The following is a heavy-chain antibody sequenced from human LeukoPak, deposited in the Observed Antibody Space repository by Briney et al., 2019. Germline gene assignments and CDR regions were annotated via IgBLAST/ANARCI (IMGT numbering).Heavy chain of an antibody. CDR2: IIPILGIA. CDR3: ARVKGYYDSSGYLDY. D-gene: IGHD3-22*01. V-gene: IGHV1-69*04. J-gene: IGHJ4*02. CDR1: GGTFSSYA. Sequence: EASVKVSCKASGGTFSSYAISWVRQAPGQGLEWMGRIIPILGIANYAQKFQGRVTITADKSTSTAYMELSSLRSEDTTVNYCARVKGYYDSSGYLDYWGQGTLVTVSS.